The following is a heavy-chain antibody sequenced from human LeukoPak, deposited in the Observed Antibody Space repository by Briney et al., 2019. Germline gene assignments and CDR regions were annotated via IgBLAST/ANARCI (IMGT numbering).Heavy chain of an antibody. Sequence: PGGSLRLSCAASGFTFSSYWMHWVRQAPGKGLVWVSRINSDGSSTSYADSVKGRFTISRDNAKNTLYLQMNSLRAEDTAVYYCARELGYCSSTSCHGNNWFDPWGQGTLVTVSS. CDR1: GFTFSSYW. CDR2: INSDGSST. D-gene: IGHD2-2*01. J-gene: IGHJ5*02. CDR3: ARELGYCSSTSCHGNNWFDP. V-gene: IGHV3-74*01.